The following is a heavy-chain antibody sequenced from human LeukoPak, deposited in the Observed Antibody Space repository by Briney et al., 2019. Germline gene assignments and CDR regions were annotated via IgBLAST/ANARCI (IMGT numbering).Heavy chain of an antibody. CDR2: MYYSGST. Sequence: PSETLSLTCTVSGDSMTSYYWSWIRQPPGKGLEWIGSMYYSGSTYYNPSLKSRVTISVDTSKNQFSLKLSSVTAADTAVYYCARTRKEMATIFDYWGQGTLVSVSS. V-gene: IGHV4-59*05. D-gene: IGHD5-24*01. J-gene: IGHJ4*02. CDR1: GDSMTSYY. CDR3: ARTRKEMATIFDY.